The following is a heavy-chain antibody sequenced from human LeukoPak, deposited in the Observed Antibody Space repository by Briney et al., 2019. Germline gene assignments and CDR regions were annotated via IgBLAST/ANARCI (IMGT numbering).Heavy chain of an antibody. J-gene: IGHJ5*02. CDR2: INHSGST. CDR3: ARAYYSTSWFPH. V-gene: IGHV4-34*01. CDR1: GGSFSGYY. D-gene: IGHD3-10*01. Sequence: SETLSLTCAVYGGSFSGYYWSWIRQPPGKGLEWIGEINHSGSTNYNPSLKSRVTISVDTSKNQFSLKLSSVTAADTAVYYCARAYYSTSWFPHWGQGALVTVSS.